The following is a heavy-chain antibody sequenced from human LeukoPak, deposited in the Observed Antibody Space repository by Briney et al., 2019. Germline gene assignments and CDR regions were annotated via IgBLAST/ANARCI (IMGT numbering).Heavy chain of an antibody. V-gene: IGHV3-11*01. D-gene: IGHD4-23*01. CDR3: ARGGGNSYYYYGMDV. CDR1: EFTVSDYY. CDR2: ISSSGSTI. J-gene: IGHJ6*02. Sequence: PGGSLRLSCAASEFTVSDYYMSWIRQAPGKGLEWVSYISSSGSTIYYADSVKGRFTISRDNAKNSLYLQMNSLRAEDTAVYYCARGGGNSYYYYGMDVWGQETTVTVSS.